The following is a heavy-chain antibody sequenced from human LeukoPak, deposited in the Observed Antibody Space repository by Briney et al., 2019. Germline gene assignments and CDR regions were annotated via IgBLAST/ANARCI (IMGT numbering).Heavy chain of an antibody. V-gene: IGHV4-59*01. D-gene: IGHD3-16*01. J-gene: IGHJ3*02. CDR2: IYYSGST. Sequence: SETLSLTCTVSGGSIGSYYWSWIRQPPGKGLEWIGYIYYSGSTNYNPSLKSRVTISVDTSKNQFSLKLSSVTAADTAVYYCARVDPNTAGGSDAFDIWGQGTMVTVSS. CDR1: GGSIGSYY. CDR3: ARVDPNTAGGSDAFDI.